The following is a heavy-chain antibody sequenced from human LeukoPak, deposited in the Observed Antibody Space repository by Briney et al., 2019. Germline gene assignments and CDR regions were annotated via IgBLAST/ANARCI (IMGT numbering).Heavy chain of an antibody. CDR2: IWYDGSNK. V-gene: IGHV3-33*01. J-gene: IGHJ3*02. CDR3: ARALYYDFWSGYRDDAFDI. Sequence: GRSLRLSCAASGFTFSSYGMHWVRQAPGKGLEWVAVIWYDGSNKYYADSVKGRFTISRDNSKNTLYLQMNSLRAEDMAVYYCARALYYDFWSGYRDDAFDIWGQGTMVTVSS. D-gene: IGHD3-3*01. CDR1: GFTFSSYG.